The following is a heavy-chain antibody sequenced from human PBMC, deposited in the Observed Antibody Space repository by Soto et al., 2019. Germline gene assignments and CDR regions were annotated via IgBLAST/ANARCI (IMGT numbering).Heavy chain of an antibody. CDR1: GFTLSDYA. V-gene: IGHV3-30-3*01. Sequence: QVQLVESGGGVVQPGRFLRLSCAASGFTLSDYAMHWVRQAPGKGLEWVAVISYDGFNEYYTDSVKGRFIISRDNFESTLFLQMNSLRSEDTAVYYCARDGGGLPCFDPWGQGTLVTVSS. D-gene: IGHD2-15*01. J-gene: IGHJ5*02. CDR3: ARDGGGLPCFDP. CDR2: ISYDGFNE.